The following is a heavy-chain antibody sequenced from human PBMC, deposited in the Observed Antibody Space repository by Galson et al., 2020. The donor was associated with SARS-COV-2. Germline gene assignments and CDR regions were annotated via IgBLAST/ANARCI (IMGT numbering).Heavy chain of an antibody. Sequence: GGSLRLSCAASGFTFSDYNMYWVRQGLGKGLEWVALIWYDGSHKEYADSVKGRFTISRDNAKNTLFVQMNSLRVEDTAVYYCARDGHDYGDFKALDVWGQGTSVTVSS. CDR1: GFTFSDYN. CDR3: ARDGHDYGDFKALDV. D-gene: IGHD4-17*01. CDR2: IWYDGSHK. J-gene: IGHJ3*01. V-gene: IGHV3-33*01.